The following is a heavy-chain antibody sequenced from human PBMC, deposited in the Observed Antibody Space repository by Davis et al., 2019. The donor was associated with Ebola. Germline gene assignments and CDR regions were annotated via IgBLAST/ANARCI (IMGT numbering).Heavy chain of an antibody. J-gene: IGHJ6*02. CDR3: ARDGSIAVASGVYYYYGMDV. CDR2: ISGSGGST. V-gene: IGHV3-23*01. Sequence: GESLKISCAASGFTFSSYAMSWVRQAPGKGLEWVSAISGSGGSTYYADSVKGRFTISRDNSKNTLYLQMNSLRAEDTAVYYCARDGSIAVASGVYYYYGMDVWGPGTTVTVSS. CDR1: GFTFSSYA. D-gene: IGHD6-19*01.